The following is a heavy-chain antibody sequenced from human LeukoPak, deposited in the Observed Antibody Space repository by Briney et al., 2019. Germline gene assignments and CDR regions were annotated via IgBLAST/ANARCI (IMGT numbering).Heavy chain of an antibody. V-gene: IGHV1-18*01. CDR2: ISAYNGDT. CDR1: GYTFTSYG. J-gene: IGHJ6*03. D-gene: IGHD2-2*03. Sequence: ASVKVSCKASGYTFTSYGISWVRQAPGQGLEWMGWISAYNGDTNYAQKLQGRVTMTTDTSTSTAYMELRSLRSDDTAVYYCARDGYRLSGYFYYMDVWGKGTTVTVSS. CDR3: ARDGYRLSGYFYYMDV.